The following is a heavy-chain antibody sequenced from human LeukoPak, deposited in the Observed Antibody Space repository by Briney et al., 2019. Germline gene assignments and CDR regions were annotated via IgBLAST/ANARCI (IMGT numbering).Heavy chain of an antibody. Sequence: ASVKVSCKASGYTFTSYDINWVRQATGQGLEWMGWMNPNSGNTGYAQKFQGRVTMTRNTSISTAYMELSSLRSEDTAVYYCARGGIMITFGGVIAKRYYYFDYWGQGTLVTVSS. J-gene: IGHJ4*02. D-gene: IGHD3-16*02. CDR2: MNPNSGNT. V-gene: IGHV1-8*01. CDR1: GYTFTSYD. CDR3: ARGGIMITFGGVIAKRYYYFDY.